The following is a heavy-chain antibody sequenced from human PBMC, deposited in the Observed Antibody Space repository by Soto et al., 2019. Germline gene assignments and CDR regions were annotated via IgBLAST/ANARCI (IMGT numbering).Heavy chain of an antibody. CDR1: GGSISGDYS. CDR2: IFQSGGT. J-gene: IGHJ2*01. Sequence: QLQLQESGSGLVKPSQTLSLTCAVSGGSISGDYSWSWIRQPPGKGLEWIGYIFQSGGTYYNPSLKSRVTISIDTSKNHFSLRLTSVTAADTAVYYCARRFDYSDSLYFDLWGRGSLVTVSS. D-gene: IGHD4-17*01. V-gene: IGHV4-30-2*01. CDR3: ARRFDYSDSLYFDL.